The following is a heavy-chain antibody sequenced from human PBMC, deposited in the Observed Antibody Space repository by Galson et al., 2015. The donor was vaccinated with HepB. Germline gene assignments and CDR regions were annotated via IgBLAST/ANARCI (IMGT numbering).Heavy chain of an antibody. CDR2: ISGSGGST. Sequence: SLRLSCAASGFTFSSYAMSWVRKAPGKGLEWVSAISGSGGSTYYADSVKGRFTISRDNSKNTLYLQMNSLRAEDTAVYYCAKGESTSLYYYHGMDVWGQGTTVTVSS. CDR1: GFTFSSYA. CDR3: AKGESTSLYYYHGMDV. D-gene: IGHD2-2*01. J-gene: IGHJ6*02. V-gene: IGHV3-23*01.